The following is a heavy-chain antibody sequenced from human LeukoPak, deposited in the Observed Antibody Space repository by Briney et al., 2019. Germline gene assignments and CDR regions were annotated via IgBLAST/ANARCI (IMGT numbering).Heavy chain of an antibody. D-gene: IGHD1-26*01. CDR2: ISGSGAST. CDR3: ARWGGSFSSRFDP. V-gene: IGHV3-23*01. J-gene: IGHJ5*02. CDR1: GSSSSTYA. Sequence: GGSLTLSCAASGSSSSTYAMSWVRQAPGQGLELVSAISGSGASTYYADSVTGRFTISRDNSKNTVFLHMKTLRVEDTALYYCARWGGSFSSRFDPWGQGTLVTVSS.